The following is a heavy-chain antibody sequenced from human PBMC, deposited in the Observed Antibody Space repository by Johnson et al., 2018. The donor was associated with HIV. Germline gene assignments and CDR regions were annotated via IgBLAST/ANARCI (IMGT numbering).Heavy chain of an antibody. CDR3: AREWYSYDSSGYYSPFDI. CDR2: ITTDGMNE. CDR1: AFTFRSYA. J-gene: IGHJ3*02. V-gene: IGHV3-30*04. Sequence: QVQLVESAGGVVQPGRTLRLSSPVSAFTFRSYAMHWVRQAPGKGLEWVAFITTDGMNEYYADSVKGRFTISIDNSKITLYLQMNSLRAEDTAVYYCAREWYSYDSSGYYSPFDIWGQGTMVTVSS. D-gene: IGHD3-22*01.